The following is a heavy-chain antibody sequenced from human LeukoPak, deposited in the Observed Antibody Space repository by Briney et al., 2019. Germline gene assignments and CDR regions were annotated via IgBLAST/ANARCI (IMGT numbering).Heavy chain of an antibody. CDR2: IRYDGSNK. CDR3: AKVRKTPGLTKPPDY. D-gene: IGHD1/OR15-1a*01. CDR1: GFTFSSYG. V-gene: IGHV3-30*02. Sequence: GGSLRLSCAASGFTFSSYGMHWVRQAPGKGLEWVAFIRYDGSNKYYADSVKGRFTISRDNSKNTLYLQMNSLRAEDTAVYYCAKVRKTPGLTKPPDYWGQGTLVTVSS. J-gene: IGHJ4*02.